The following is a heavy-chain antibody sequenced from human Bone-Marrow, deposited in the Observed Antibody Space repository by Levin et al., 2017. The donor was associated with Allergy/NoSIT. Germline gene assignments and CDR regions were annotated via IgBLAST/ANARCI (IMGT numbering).Heavy chain of an antibody. J-gene: IGHJ4*02. V-gene: IGHV4-31*03. CDR1: GGSISSGGYY. D-gene: IGHD4-17*01. Sequence: PSETLSLTCTVSGGSISSGGYYWSWIRQHPGKGLEWIGYIYYSGSTYYNPSLKSRVTISVDTSKNQFSLKLSSVTAADTAVYYCARGGHDYAFDYWGQGTLVTVSS. CDR3: ARGGHDYAFDY. CDR2: IYYSGST.